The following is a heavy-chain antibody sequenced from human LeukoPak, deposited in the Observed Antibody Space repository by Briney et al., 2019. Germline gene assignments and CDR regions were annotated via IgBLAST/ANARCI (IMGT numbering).Heavy chain of an antibody. Sequence: ASVKVSCKASGYTFTGYYMHWVRQAPGQGLEWMGMINPSGASTTYAPKFQGRVTMTRDTSTSTVSMELSSLRSEDTAVYYCARDTMSGSYLPASYWGQGTLVTVSS. D-gene: IGHD1-26*01. CDR1: GYTFTGYY. CDR2: INPSGAST. V-gene: IGHV1-46*01. J-gene: IGHJ4*02. CDR3: ARDTMSGSYLPASY.